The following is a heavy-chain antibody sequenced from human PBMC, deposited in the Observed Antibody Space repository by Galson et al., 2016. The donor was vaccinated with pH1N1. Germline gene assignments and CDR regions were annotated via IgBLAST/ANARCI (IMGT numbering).Heavy chain of an antibody. D-gene: IGHD3-16*01. V-gene: IGHV4-31*03. J-gene: IGHJ4*02. CDR3: ARGGSSMEGEYYFDY. CDR1: GGSISSGGYY. Sequence: TLSLTCNVSGGSISSGGYYWSWIRQHPGKGLEWIGYIYYSGSTYYNPSLKSRVTISVDTSKNQFSLKLSSVTAADTAVYYCARGGSSMEGEYYFDYWGQGTLVTVSS. CDR2: IYYSGST.